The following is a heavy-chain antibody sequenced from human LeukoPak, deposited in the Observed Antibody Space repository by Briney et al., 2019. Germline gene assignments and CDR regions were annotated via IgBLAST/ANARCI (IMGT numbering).Heavy chain of an antibody. V-gene: IGHV3-30*03. J-gene: IGHJ4*01. CDR1: GFTFSSYG. CDR3: ARGSYSFDS. D-gene: IGHD2-15*01. CDR2: ISYDGSNK. Sequence: GGSLRLSCAASGFTFSSYGMHWVRQAPGKGLEWVAVISYDGSNKYYADSVKGRFTISRDNSKNTLYLQMNSLRAEDTAVYSCARGSYSFDSWGHGTLVTVSS.